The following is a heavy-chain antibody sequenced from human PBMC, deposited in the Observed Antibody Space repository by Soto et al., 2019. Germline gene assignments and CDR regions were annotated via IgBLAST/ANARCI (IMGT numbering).Heavy chain of an antibody. CDR2: IYYSGST. CDR1: GGSISSYY. D-gene: IGHD4-17*01. CDR3: ARVPDYGGNSYYFDY. J-gene: IGHJ4*02. V-gene: IGHV4-59*01. Sequence: SETLSLTCTVSGGSISSYYWSWIRQPPGKGVEWIGYIYYSGSTNYNPSLKSRVTISVDTSKNQFSLKLSSVTAADRAVYYCARVPDYGGNSYYFDYWGQGTLVTVSS.